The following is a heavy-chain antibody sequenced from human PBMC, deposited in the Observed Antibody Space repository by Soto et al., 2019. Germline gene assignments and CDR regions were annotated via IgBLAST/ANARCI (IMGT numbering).Heavy chain of an antibody. CDR1: GFTFSSSS. CDR2: INENGREK. J-gene: IGHJ4*02. CDR3: ARDRGKSAYDVHDY. V-gene: IGHV3-7*01. Sequence: VQLVQSGGGLVLPGGSLRLSCAASGFTFSSSSMTWVRQAPGKGLEWVANINENGREKNYLDSVKGRFTISRDNAKNSLDLQMNSLRAEDTGLYYCARDRGKSAYDVHDYWGQGTVVTVSS. D-gene: IGHD5-12*01.